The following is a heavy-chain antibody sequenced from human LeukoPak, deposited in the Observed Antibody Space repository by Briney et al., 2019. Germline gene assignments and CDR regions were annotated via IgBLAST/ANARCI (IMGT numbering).Heavy chain of an antibody. CDR1: GGTFSSYA. J-gene: IGHJ4*02. D-gene: IGHD6-13*01. Sequence: ASVKVSCKASGGTFSSYAISWVRQAPGQGLEWMGWISAYNGNTNYAQKLQGGVTMTTDTSTSTAYMELRSLRSDDTAVYYCARGERAAAGTDFDYWGQGTLVTVSS. V-gene: IGHV1-18*01. CDR3: ARGERAAAGTDFDY. CDR2: ISAYNGNT.